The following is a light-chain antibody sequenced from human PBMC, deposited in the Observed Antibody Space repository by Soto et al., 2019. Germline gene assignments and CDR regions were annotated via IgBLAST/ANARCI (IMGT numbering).Light chain of an antibody. CDR1: QSISTY. CDR2: GAS. V-gene: IGKV1-39*01. CDR3: QQGYSTPDT. J-gene: IGKJ2*01. Sequence: DIRMTQSPSSLSASVGDRVTITCRASQSISTYLNWYQQKLGKAPKLLIYGASNLQSGVPSRFSGSGSGTDFTLTISTLQPEDFAAYYCQQGYSTPDTFGQRTKLEIK.